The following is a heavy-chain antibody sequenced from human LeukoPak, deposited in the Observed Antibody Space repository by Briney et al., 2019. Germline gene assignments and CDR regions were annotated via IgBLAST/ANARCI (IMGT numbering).Heavy chain of an antibody. CDR3: ARYYGDYVGIIDY. J-gene: IGHJ4*02. CDR1: GGSISSYY. CDR2: IYYSGST. D-gene: IGHD4-17*01. V-gene: IGHV4-59*01. Sequence: SETLSLTCTVSGGSISSYYWSWIRQPPGKGLEWIGYIYYSGSTNYNPSLKSRVTISVDTSKNQFSLKLSSVTAADTAVYYCARYYGDYVGIIDYWGQGTLVTVSS.